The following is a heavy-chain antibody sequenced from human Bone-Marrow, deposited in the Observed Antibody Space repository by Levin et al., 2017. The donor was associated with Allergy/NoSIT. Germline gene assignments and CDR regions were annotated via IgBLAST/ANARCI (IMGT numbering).Heavy chain of an antibody. CDR1: GYTFTSYG. J-gene: IGHJ6*02. V-gene: IGHV1-18*01. CDR2: ISAYNGNT. CDR3: ARYITIIEPPRAGGMDV. D-gene: IGHD3-22*01. Sequence: ASVKVSCKASGYTFTSYGISWVRQAPGQGLEWMGWISAYNGNTNYAQKLQGRVTMTTDTSTSTAYMELRSLRSDDTAVYYCARYITIIEPPRAGGMDVWGQGTTVTVSS.